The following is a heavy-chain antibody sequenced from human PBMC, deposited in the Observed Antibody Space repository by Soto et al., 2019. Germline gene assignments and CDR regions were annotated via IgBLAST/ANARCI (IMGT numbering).Heavy chain of an antibody. CDR1: GFTFSSYW. V-gene: IGHV3-7*01. J-gene: IGHJ5*02. Sequence: GGSLRLSCAASGFTFSSYWMSWVRQAPGKGLEWVANIKQDGSEKYYVDSVKGRFTISRDNAKNSLYLQMNSLRAEDTAVYYCARAGVVAATGDWFDPWGQGTLVTVSS. CDR2: IKQDGSEK. CDR3: ARAGVVAATGDWFDP. D-gene: IGHD2-15*01.